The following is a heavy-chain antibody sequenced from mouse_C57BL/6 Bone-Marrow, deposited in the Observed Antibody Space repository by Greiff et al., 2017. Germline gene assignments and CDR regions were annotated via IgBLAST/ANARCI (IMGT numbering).Heavy chain of an antibody. CDR1: GFTFSDYY. J-gene: IGHJ3*01. CDR2: ISNGGGST. CDR3: ARHADYDPAWFAY. D-gene: IGHD2-4*01. Sequence: EVQVVESGGGLVQPGGSLKLSCAASGFTFSDYYMYWVRQTPEKRLEWVAYISNGGGSTYYPDTVKGRFTISRDNAKNTLYLQMSRLKSEDTAMYYCARHADYDPAWFAYWGQGTLVTVSA. V-gene: IGHV5-12*01.